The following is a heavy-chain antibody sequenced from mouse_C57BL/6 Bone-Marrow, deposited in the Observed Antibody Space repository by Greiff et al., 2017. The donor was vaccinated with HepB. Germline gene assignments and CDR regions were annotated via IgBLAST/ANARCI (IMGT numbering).Heavy chain of an antibody. CDR3: ARLYYDYDEDYYAMDY. D-gene: IGHD2-4*01. V-gene: IGHV1-9*01. CDR1: GYTFTGYW. CDR2: ILPGSGST. Sequence: QVQLQQSGAELMKPGASVKLSCKATGYTFTGYWIEWVKQRPGHGLEWIGEILPGSGSTNYNEKFKGKATFTADTSSNTAYMQRSSLTTEDSAIYYCARLYYDYDEDYYAMDYWGQGTSVTVSS. J-gene: IGHJ4*01.